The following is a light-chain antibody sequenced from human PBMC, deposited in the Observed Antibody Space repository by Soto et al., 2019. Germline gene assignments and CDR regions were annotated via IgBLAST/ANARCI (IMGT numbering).Light chain of an antibody. CDR1: QSVSGN. V-gene: IGKV3-15*01. Sequence: EIVMTQSPATLSVSLGERATLSCRASQSVSGNLAWYQQKPGQAPRLLIYGASTRATGIPARFSGSGSGTEFTLNISSLQSEDFAVYYCQQYNNWPPVTFGQGTKVEIK. CDR3: QQYNNWPPVT. CDR2: GAS. J-gene: IGKJ1*01.